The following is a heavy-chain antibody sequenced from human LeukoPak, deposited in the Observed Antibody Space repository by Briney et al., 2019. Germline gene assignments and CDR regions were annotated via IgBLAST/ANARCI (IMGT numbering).Heavy chain of an antibody. Sequence: SETLSLTCAVYGGSFSGYYWSWIRQPPGKGLEWIGEINHSGSTNYNPSLKSRVTISVDTSKNQFSLKLSSVTAADTAVYYCAAAGRCSSTSCHSSRYYYYGMDVWGQGTTVTVSS. CDR3: AAAGRCSSTSCHSSRYYYYGMDV. CDR1: GGSFSGYY. V-gene: IGHV4-34*01. J-gene: IGHJ6*02. D-gene: IGHD2-2*01. CDR2: INHSGST.